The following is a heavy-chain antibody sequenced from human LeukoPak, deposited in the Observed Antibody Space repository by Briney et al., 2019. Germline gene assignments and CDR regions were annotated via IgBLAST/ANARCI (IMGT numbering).Heavy chain of an antibody. V-gene: IGHV1-18*01. CDR2: ISAYNGNT. CDR3: ARVFLSYYYDTVSLSYFDY. J-gene: IGHJ4*02. D-gene: IGHD3-22*01. Sequence: ASVKVSCKASGYTFTSYGISWVRQAPGQGLEWMGWISAYNGNTNYAQKLQGRVTMTTDTSTSTAYMELRSLRSDDTAVYYCARVFLSYYYDTVSLSYFDYWGQGTLVTVSS. CDR1: GYTFTSYG.